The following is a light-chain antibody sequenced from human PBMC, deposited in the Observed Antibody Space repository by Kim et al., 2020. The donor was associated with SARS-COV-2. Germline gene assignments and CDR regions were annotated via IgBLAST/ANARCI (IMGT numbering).Light chain of an antibody. V-gene: IGLV2-11*01. CDR1: SSDVCGYNY. J-gene: IGLJ1*01. CDR2: DVS. Sequence: QSVTISCTGTSSDVCGYNYVSWYQQHPGKAPKLMIYDVSKRPSGVPDRFSGSKSGNTASLTISGLQAEDEADYYCCSYAGSYTLYVFGTGTKVTVL. CDR3: CSYAGSYTLYV.